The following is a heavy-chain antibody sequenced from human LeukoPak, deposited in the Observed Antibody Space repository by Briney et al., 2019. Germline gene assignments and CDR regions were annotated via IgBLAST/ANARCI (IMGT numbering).Heavy chain of an antibody. V-gene: IGHV6-1*01. CDR3: TRTKDGYFQN. J-gene: IGHJ1*01. CDR1: GDSVFSNSS. Sequence: SQTLSLTCAISGDSVFSNSSWNWIRQSPSRGLEWLGRTYYRSKWYNDYVVSVKSRININPDTSKNQFSLQLNSVTPEDTAVYYCTRTKDGYFQNWGQGTLVSVSS. CDR2: TYYRSKWYN.